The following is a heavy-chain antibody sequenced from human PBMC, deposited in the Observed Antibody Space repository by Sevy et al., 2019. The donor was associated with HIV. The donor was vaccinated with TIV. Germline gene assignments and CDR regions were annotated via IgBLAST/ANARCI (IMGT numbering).Heavy chain of an antibody. Sequence: GGSLRLSCVTSGFTFSSYAMSWVRQTPGKGLEWVSAIGGSADYTYYADSVKGRFTISRDNSKNTLYLQMNGLRAEDTAVDYCAEEVSEHSYSDYWGQGTMVTVSS. D-gene: IGHD3-10*01. V-gene: IGHV3-23*01. J-gene: IGHJ4*02. CDR2: IGGSADYT. CDR1: GFTFSSYA. CDR3: AEEVSEHSYSDY.